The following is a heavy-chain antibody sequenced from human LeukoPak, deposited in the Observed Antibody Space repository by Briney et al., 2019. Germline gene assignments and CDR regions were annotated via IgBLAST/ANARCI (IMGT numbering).Heavy chain of an antibody. CDR1: GGSISSGFYD. CDR3: TKGRGI. CDR2: IYTSKSM. Sequence: SETLSLTCTVSGGSISSGFYDWYWIRQPAGKGLEWIGHIYTSKSMNYNPSLKSRVTISVDTSKNQFSLKLTSVTAADTAVYYCTKGRGIWGEGTLVTVSS. D-gene: IGHD3-10*01. J-gene: IGHJ4*02. V-gene: IGHV4-61*09.